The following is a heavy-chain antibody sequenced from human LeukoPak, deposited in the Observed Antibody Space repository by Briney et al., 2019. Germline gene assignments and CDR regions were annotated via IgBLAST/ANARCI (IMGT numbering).Heavy chain of an antibody. CDR3: ARGVGGTEFDY. D-gene: IGHD3-16*01. CDR2: IYTSGST. V-gene: IGHV4-59*10. CDR1: GGSFSGYY. J-gene: IGHJ4*02. Sequence: PSETLSLTCAAYGGSFSGYYWSWIRQPAGKGLEWIGRIYTSGSTNYNPSLKSRVTMSVDTSKNQFSLKLSSVTAADTAVYYCARGVGGTEFDYWGQGTLVTVSS.